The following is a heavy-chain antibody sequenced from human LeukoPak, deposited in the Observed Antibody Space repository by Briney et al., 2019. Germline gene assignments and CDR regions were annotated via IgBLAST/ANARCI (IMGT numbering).Heavy chain of an antibody. CDR1: GFTFSSYA. V-gene: IGHV3-30-3*01. J-gene: IGHJ4*02. CDR2: ISYDGSNK. D-gene: IGHD2-15*01. CDR3: ARDGLDIVVVVAASELGY. Sequence: GGSLRLSCAASGFTFSSYAMHWVRQAPGKGLEWVAVISYDGSNKYYADSVKGRFTISRDNPKNTLYLQMNSLRAEDTAVYYCARDGLDIVVVVAASELGYWGQGTLVTVSS.